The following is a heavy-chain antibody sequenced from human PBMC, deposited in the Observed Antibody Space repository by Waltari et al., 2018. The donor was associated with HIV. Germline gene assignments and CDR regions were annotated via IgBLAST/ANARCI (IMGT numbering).Heavy chain of an antibody. V-gene: IGHV3-30*02. CDR3: AKVLYCSSTSCRDRRYYYYGMDV. D-gene: IGHD2-2*01. J-gene: IGHJ6*02. Sequence: QVKLVESGGGVVQPGGSLRLSCAASGFTFSSYGMHWVRQAPGQGLEWGAFIRYDGSNKYYADSVKGRFTISRDNSKNTLYLQMNSLRAEDTAVYYCAKVLYCSSTSCRDRRYYYYGMDVWGQGTTVTVSS. CDR1: GFTFSSYG. CDR2: IRYDGSNK.